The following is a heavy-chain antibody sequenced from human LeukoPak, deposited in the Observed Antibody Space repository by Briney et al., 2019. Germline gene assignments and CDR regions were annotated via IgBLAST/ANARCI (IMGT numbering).Heavy chain of an antibody. D-gene: IGHD3-3*01. Sequence: GGSLRLSCAASGFTFSNAWMSWVRQAPGKGLEWIAYLSSSGSAFSYADSVKGRFTIARDNAKNSVYLEMNSLRADDTAVYYCARSARLMKGVVEVTALDDWGQGTLVTVSS. V-gene: IGHV3-11*04. CDR1: GFTFSNAW. CDR3: ARSARLMKGVVEVTALDD. J-gene: IGHJ4*02. CDR2: LSSSGSAF.